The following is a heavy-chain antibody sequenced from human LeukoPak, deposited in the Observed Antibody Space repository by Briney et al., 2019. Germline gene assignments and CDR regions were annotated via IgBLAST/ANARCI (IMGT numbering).Heavy chain of an antibody. CDR1: RFSFSYFA. J-gene: IGHJ6*04. CDR3: ARGGYCSTTSCYEGSGDYYYGMDV. D-gene: IGHD2-2*01. CDR2: VSSSGDKT. V-gene: IGHV3-64*02. Sequence: PGGSLRLSCAASRFSFSYFAMHWVRQAPGTGLEYISAVSSSGDKTYYADSVKGRFSISRDNSKNTLYLQMGSLRAEDMAVYYCARGGYCSTTSCYEGSGDYYYGMDVWGRGTTVTVSS.